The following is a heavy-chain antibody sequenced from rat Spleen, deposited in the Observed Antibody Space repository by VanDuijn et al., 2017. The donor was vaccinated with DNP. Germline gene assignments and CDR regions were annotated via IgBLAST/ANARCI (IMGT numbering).Heavy chain of an antibody. CDR2: INKDSSTI. CDR1: GFNFNDYW. J-gene: IGHJ2*01. Sequence: EVKLVESGGGLVQPGSSLKLSCAASGFNFNDYWMGWVRQAPGKGLEWIGQINKDSSTINYNPSLKEKITISRDNAQNTRYLQMSKLGSEDKAIYYCAKGPNYGGWSDYFDYWGQGVMVTVSS. V-gene: IGHV4-2*01. CDR3: AKGPNYGGWSDYFDY. D-gene: IGHD1-11*01.